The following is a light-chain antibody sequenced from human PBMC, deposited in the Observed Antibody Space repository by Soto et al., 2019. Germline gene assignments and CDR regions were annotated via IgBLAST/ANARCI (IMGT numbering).Light chain of an antibody. V-gene: IGKV3-11*01. CDR1: QNIGPN. Sequence: ELVLPQSPAILSSSEGESATFSSRSSQNIGPNLAWYQQKPGQPPSLLIYDAANLATGVSARFSGSGSGTDFTLTISSLQPEDFAVYYCQQHNNLPPCTFGPGTKVDIK. CDR3: QQHNNLPPCT. J-gene: IGKJ3*01. CDR2: DAA.